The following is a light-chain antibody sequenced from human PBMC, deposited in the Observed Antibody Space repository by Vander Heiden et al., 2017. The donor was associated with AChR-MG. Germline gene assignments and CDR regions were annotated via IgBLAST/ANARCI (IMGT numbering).Light chain of an antibody. Sequence: IQMAQSPSSLSASVGDRVTISCRASENIKNYLNWYQHKPGQAPKLLIYAISTLQSGVPSRFSGSGSGTDFTLTISSLQPEDLATYYCQQTYSSHLFGGGTKVEIK. J-gene: IGKJ4*01. CDR2: AIS. CDR1: ENIKNY. CDR3: QQTYSSHL. V-gene: IGKV1-39*01.